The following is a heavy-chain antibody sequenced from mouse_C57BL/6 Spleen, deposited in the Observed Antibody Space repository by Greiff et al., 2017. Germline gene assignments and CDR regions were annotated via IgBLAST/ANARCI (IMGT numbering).Heavy chain of an antibody. D-gene: IGHD1-1*01. CDR1: GYTFTSYW. J-gene: IGHJ2*01. CDR3: RRDYGSRYYFDY. Sequence: QVQLQQPGAELVRPGSSVKLSCKASGYTFTSYWMHWVKQRPIQGLEWIGNIDPSDSEPHYNQKFKDKATLTVDKSSSTAYMQLSSLTSEVSAVXYGRRDYGSRYYFDYWGQGTTLTVSS. CDR2: IDPSDSEP. V-gene: IGHV1-52*01.